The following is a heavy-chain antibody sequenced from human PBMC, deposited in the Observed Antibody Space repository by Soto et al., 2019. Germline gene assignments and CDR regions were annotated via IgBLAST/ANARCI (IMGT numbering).Heavy chain of an antibody. J-gene: IGHJ6*02. CDR2: IIPIFGTA. CDR1: GGTFSSYA. CDR3: AREESDCSSTSCYFKEYYYGMDV. V-gene: IGHV1-69*01. D-gene: IGHD2-2*01. Sequence: QVQLVQSGAEVKKPGSSVKVSCKASGGTFSSYAISWVRQAPGQGLEWMGGIIPIFGTANYAQKFQGRVTITADESTSTAYMELSSLRSEDTAVYYCAREESDCSSTSCYFKEYYYGMDVWGQGTTVTVSS.